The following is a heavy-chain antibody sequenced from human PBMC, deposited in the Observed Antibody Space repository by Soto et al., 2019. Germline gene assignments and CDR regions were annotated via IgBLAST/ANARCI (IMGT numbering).Heavy chain of an antibody. CDR1: GGSFSGYY. D-gene: IGHD1-1*01. V-gene: IGHV4-34*01. CDR2: INHSGST. J-gene: IGHJ6*02. Sequence: SETLSLTCAVYGGSFSGYYWSWIRQPPGKGLEWIGEINHSGSTNYNPSLKSRVTISVDTSKNQFSLKLSSVTAADTAVYYCARGIRRQHYYYGMDVWGQGTTVTVSS. CDR3: ARGIRRQHYYYGMDV.